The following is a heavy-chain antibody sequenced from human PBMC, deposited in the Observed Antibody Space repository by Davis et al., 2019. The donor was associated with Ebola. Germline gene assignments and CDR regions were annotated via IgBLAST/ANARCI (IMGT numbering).Heavy chain of an antibody. D-gene: IGHD2-15*01. Sequence: ASVKVSCKASGYTFTDYYMHWVRQAPGQGLEWMGIINPSGGSTSYAQKFQGRVTMTTDTSTSTAYMELRSLRSDDTAVYYCARDRHRLGYCSGGSCYSPPGYWGQGTLVTVSS. CDR1: GYTFTDYY. CDR2: INPSGGST. CDR3: ARDRHRLGYCSGGSCYSPPGY. J-gene: IGHJ4*02. V-gene: IGHV1-46*01.